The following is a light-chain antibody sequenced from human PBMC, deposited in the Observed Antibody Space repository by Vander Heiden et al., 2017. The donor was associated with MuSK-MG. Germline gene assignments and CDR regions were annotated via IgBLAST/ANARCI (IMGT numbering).Light chain of an antibody. Sequence: QSVLTQPPSVSGAPWQGVTISCTGSSSNIGAGYDVHWYQQLPGTAPKFLIYANTNRPSGVPDRFSGSKSGTSASLAITGLQAEDEADYYCQSYDSSLSGWVFGGGTKLTVL. CDR3: QSYDSSLSGWV. J-gene: IGLJ3*02. V-gene: IGLV1-40*01. CDR2: ANT. CDR1: SSNIGAGYD.